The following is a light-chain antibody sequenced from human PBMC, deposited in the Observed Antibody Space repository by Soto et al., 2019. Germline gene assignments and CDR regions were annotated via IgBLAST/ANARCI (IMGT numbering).Light chain of an antibody. J-gene: IGLJ1*01. V-gene: IGLV2-14*03. Sequence: QSVLTQPASVSGSPGQSITISCTGTSSDVGNYDYVSWYQQHPGKAPKLMIYEVSTRPSGVSIRFSGSKSGNAASLTISGLQAEDEADYYCQSYDSSLIVSKVFGTGTKVTVL. CDR1: SSDVGNYDY. CDR3: QSYDSSLIVSKV. CDR2: EVS.